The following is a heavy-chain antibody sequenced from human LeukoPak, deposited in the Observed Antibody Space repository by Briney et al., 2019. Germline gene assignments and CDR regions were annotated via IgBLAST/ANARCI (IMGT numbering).Heavy chain of an antibody. CDR3: ARHCGDWNYCFDY. CDR1: GYSISSGYY. CDR2: IYYSGST. Sequence: SETLSLTCTVSGYSISSGYYWGWIRQPPGKGLEWIGSIYYSGSTYYNPSLKSRVTISVDTSKNQFSLKLSSVTAADTAVYYCARHCGDWNYCFDYWGQGTLVTVSS. D-gene: IGHD1-7*01. V-gene: IGHV4-38-2*02. J-gene: IGHJ4*02.